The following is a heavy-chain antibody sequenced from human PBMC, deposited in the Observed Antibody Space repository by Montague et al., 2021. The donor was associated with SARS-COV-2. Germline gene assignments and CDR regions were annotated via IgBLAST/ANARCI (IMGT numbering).Heavy chain of an antibody. D-gene: IGHD4/OR15-4a*01. CDR2: VYSSGTT. V-gene: IGHV4-4*08. CDR1: SDSINSYY. J-gene: IGHJ4*02. CDR3: ATLTQSNGDF. Sequence: SETLSLTCTVSSDSINSYYWGWIRQPPGKRLEWLGYVYSSGTTNYNPSLNSRIAISVNTSKNQFSLRLDSVTAADTAIYYCATLTQSNGDFWGQGDLVTVS.